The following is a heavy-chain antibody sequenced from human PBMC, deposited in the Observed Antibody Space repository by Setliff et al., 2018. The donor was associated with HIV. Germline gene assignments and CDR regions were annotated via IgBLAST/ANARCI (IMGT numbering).Heavy chain of an antibody. CDR3: ATGIYNSNYYFDY. V-gene: IGHV1-18*01. Sequence: GASVKVSCKPSGYTFTTYGLSWVRQAPGQGLEWMGWISTYSDETSSSQNLQGRLTMTTDTSTGTAYMELRSLRSDDTAVYYCATGIYNSNYYFDYWGQGTLVTVSS. CDR1: GYTFTTYG. J-gene: IGHJ4*02. CDR2: ISTYSDET. D-gene: IGHD5-12*01.